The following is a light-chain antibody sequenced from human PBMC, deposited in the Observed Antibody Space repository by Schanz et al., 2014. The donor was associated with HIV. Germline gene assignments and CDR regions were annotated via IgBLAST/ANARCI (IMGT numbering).Light chain of an antibody. CDR1: QSVSSSY. J-gene: IGKJ5*01. V-gene: IGKV3-15*01. CDR2: GAS. CDR3: QQYNDWPPIT. Sequence: ERVMTQSPATLSVSPGERATLSCRASQSVSSSYLAWYQQKPGQTPRLLIYGASTRATGIPARFSGSGSGTEFTLTISSLQSEDFAVYYCQQYNDWPPITFGQGTRLEIK.